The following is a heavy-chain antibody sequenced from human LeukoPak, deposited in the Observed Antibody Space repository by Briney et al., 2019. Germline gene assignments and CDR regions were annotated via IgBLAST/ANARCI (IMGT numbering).Heavy chain of an antibody. CDR1: GFTFSSYW. J-gene: IGHJ4*02. CDR3: VRYVTGSSYGDH. D-gene: IGHD5-18*01. V-gene: IGHV3-7*01. CDR2: IKQDGSEK. Sequence: GGSLRLSCAASGFTFSSYWMNWVRQAPGKEMEWLANIKQDGSEKYYVDSVKGRFTISRDNAKNSLYLQMHSLTAEDTAAYYCVRYVTGSSYGDHWGQGSLVTVSS.